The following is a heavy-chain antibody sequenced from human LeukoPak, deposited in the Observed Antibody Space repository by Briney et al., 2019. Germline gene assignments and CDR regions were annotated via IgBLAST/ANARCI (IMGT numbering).Heavy chain of an antibody. CDR3: ASSPNQDGDSSYFDY. CDR2: IIPILGIA. Sequence: SVKVSCKASGGTFSSYTISWVRQAPGQGLEWMGRIIPILGIANYAQKFQGRVTITADKSTSTAYMGLSSLGSEDTAVYYCASSPNQDGDSSYFDYWGQGTLVTVSS. J-gene: IGHJ4*02. CDR1: GGTFSSYT. D-gene: IGHD5-24*01. V-gene: IGHV1-69*02.